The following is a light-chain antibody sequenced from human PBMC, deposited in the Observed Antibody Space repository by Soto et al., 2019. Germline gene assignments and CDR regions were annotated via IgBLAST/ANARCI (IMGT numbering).Light chain of an antibody. Sequence: DIQVTQSPSTLSASVGDRVTITCRASQSISTWLAWYQQKPGKAPKLLIYKASSLESGVPSRFSGTISGTEFTLTISSLQPDDFATYYCQQYSSYWTFGQGTRVEIK. V-gene: IGKV1-5*03. CDR1: QSISTW. CDR3: QQYSSYWT. J-gene: IGKJ1*01. CDR2: KAS.